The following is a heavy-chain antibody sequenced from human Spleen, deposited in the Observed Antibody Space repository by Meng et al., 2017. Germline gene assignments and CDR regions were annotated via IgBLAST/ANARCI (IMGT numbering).Heavy chain of an antibody. V-gene: IGHV3-73*01. J-gene: IGHJ6*02. Sequence: GASLKISCAASGFTFSASGVHWVRQAAGKGLEWVGRIRSKANNYATTYGQSVKDRFTISRDDSKNTEFLQMNSLKTDDTAVYYCTALYYDGSLGVWGQGTTVTVSS. D-gene: IGHD3-22*01. CDR2: IRSKANNYAT. CDR3: TALYYDGSLGV. CDR1: GFTFSASG.